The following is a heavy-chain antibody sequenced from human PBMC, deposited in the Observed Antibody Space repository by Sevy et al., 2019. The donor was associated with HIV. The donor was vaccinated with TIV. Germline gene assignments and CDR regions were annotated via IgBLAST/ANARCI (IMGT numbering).Heavy chain of an antibody. CDR2: IKSKTDGGTT. D-gene: IGHD6-13*01. CDR1: GFTFSNAW. J-gene: IGHJ4*02. V-gene: IGHV3-15*01. Sequence: GGSLRLSCAASGFTFSNAWMSWVRQAPGKGLEWVGRIKSKTDGGTTDYAPPVKGRFTISRDDSKNTLYLQMNSLKTEDTAVYYCTTDPTGIAAAGNSDYWGQGTLVTVSS. CDR3: TTDPTGIAAAGNSDY.